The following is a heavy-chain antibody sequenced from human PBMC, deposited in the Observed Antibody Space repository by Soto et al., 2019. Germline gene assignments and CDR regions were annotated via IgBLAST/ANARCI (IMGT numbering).Heavy chain of an antibody. Sequence: PSGTLPLTGTDSGGSIRSYYWSWIRQPPGKGLEWIGYIYYSGSTNYNPSLKSRVTISVDTSKNQFSLKLSSVTAADTAVYYCAKNWNWGSLVHWGQGTLVTVPS. D-gene: IGHD7-27*01. J-gene: IGHJ4*02. CDR3: AKNWNWGSLVH. CDR2: IYYSGST. V-gene: IGHV4-59*01. CDR1: GGSIRSYY.